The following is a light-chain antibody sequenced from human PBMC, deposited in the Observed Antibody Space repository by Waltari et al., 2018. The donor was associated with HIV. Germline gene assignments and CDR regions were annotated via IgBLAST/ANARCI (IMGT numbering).Light chain of an antibody. J-gene: IGKJ2*01. CDR1: QIVSSSY. Sequence: EVVLTQSPGTLSLSQRDRATLSCRASQIVSSSYLAWFQQNPGQVPRLPIYGASNRAKCTPDRCSGSGYGTDFTLTISRLEPEDFAVYYCQQWGTFGQGTKLEIK. V-gene: IGKV3-20*01. CDR2: GAS. CDR3: QQWGT.